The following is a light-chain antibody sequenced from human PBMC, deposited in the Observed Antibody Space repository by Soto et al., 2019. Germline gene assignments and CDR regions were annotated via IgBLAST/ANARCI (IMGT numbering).Light chain of an antibody. CDR3: SSYAGSNNFV. V-gene: IGLV2-8*01. Sequence: QSALTQPPSASGSPGQSVTISCTGTSSDVGGYKYVSWYQQHPGKAPKLMIYEVNKRPSGVPDRFSGSKSGNTASLTVSGLQAEDEADYYCSSYAGSNNFVFGTGTKVTVL. CDR2: EVN. J-gene: IGLJ1*01. CDR1: SSDVGGYKY.